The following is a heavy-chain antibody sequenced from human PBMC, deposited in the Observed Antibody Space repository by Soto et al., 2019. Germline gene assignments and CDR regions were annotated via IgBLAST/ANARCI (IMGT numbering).Heavy chain of an antibody. Sequence: ASVKVSCKASGYTFTSYYMHWVRQAPGQGLEWMGIINPSGGSTSYAQKFQGRVTMTRDTSTSTVYMELSSLRSEDTAVYYCGREETTMVRGVKIWVWFDPWGQGTLVTVSS. CDR1: GYTFTSYY. CDR3: GREETTMVRGVKIWVWFDP. D-gene: IGHD3-10*01. CDR2: INPSGGST. J-gene: IGHJ5*02. V-gene: IGHV1-46*01.